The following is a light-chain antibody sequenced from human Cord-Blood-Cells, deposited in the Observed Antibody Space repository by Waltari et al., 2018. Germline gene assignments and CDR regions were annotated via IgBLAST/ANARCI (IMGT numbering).Light chain of an antibody. CDR3: LLSYSGARV. J-gene: IGLJ2*01. CDR1: TGAVTSGHY. V-gene: IGLV7-46*01. CDR2: DTS. Sequence: QAVVTQEPSLTVSPGGTVTLTCGSRTGAVTSGHYPYWFQQKPGQAPSELIYDTSNKPSWTPARFSGSLLGGKAALTLSGAQPEDEAEYYCLLSYSGARVFGGGTKLTVL.